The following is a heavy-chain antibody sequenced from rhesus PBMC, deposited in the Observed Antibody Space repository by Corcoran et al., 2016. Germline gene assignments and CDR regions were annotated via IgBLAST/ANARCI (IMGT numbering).Heavy chain of an antibody. V-gene: IGHV4S9*01. J-gene: IGHJ4*01. Sequence: QVQLQESGPGLVKPSETLSLTCAVSGGSISDNYYLNWIRQHPGKGLEWIGNIYGNSANTYYSPSLKSRVTISKDTSKNQFFLKLTSVTAADTAVYYCARDIATVDYWGQGVLVTVSS. CDR2: IYGNSANT. D-gene: IGHD5-36*01. CDR3: ARDIATVDY. CDR1: GGSISDNYY.